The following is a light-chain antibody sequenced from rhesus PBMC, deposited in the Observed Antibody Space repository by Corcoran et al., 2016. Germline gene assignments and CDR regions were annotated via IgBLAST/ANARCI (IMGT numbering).Light chain of an antibody. CDR1: QGISNG. CDR2: AAS. Sequence: DIQMSQSPSSLSASVGDKVTITCRASQGISNGIAWYQRKPGKAPQLLIYAASSLEGGVPSRFSGSGSGTDFTLTISSLQPEDFATYDCQQGYITPFTFGPGTTLNIK. V-gene: IGKV1-33*02. J-gene: IGKJ3*01. CDR3: QQGYITPFT.